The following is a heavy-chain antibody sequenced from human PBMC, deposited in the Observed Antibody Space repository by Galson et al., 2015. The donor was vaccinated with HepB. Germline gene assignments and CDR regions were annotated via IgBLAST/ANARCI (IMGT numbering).Heavy chain of an antibody. CDR1: GFTFTSSA. V-gene: IGHV1-58*01. D-gene: IGHD3-22*01. Sequence: SVKVSCKASGFTFTSSAVQWVRQARGQRLEWIGWIVVGSGNTNYAQKFQERVTITRDMSTSTAYMDLSSLRSEDTAVYYCAARSLLYYDSSGYLFDYWGQGTLVTVSS. CDR2: IVVGSGNT. CDR3: AARSLLYYDSSGYLFDY. J-gene: IGHJ4*02.